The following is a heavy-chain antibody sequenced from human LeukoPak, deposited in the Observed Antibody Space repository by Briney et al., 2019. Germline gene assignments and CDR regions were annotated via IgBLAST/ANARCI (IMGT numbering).Heavy chain of an antibody. Sequence: PGGSLRLSCAASGFSFSNYWMSWVRQVPGKGLEWVANIKQDGSEKYCVDSVKGRFTISRDNAKNSLYLQMNSLRAEDTAIYYCARDKIVGATNFDYWGQGTLVTVSS. V-gene: IGHV3-7*03. CDR2: IKQDGSEK. CDR1: GFSFSNYW. D-gene: IGHD1-26*01. J-gene: IGHJ4*02. CDR3: ARDKIVGATNFDY.